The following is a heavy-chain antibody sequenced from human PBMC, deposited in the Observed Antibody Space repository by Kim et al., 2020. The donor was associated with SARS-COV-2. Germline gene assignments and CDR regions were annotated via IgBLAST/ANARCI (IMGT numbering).Heavy chain of an antibody. CDR2: INHSGST. V-gene: IGHV4-34*01. J-gene: IGHJ6*02. CDR1: GGSFSGYY. Sequence: SETLSLTCAVYGGSFSGYYWSWIRQPPGKGLEWIGEINHSGSTNYNPSLKSRDTISVDTSKNQFSLKLSSVTAADTAVYYCARGIQLWSPHYYYYGMDVWGQGTTVTVSS. CDR3: ARGIQLWSPHYYYYGMDV. D-gene: IGHD5-18*01.